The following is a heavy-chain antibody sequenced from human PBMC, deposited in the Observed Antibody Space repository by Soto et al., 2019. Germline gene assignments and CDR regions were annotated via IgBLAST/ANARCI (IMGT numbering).Heavy chain of an antibody. Sequence: GGSLRLSCAASGFTFSNYAMSWVRQAPGKGLEWVSAISSSGGSTYYADSVKGRFTISRDNSKNTLYLQMNSLRAEDTAVYYCAKEFTAYSSGWFFDYWGQGALVTVSS. CDR3: AKEFTAYSSGWFFDY. V-gene: IGHV3-23*01. D-gene: IGHD6-19*01. CDR1: GFTFSNYA. J-gene: IGHJ4*02. CDR2: ISSSGGST.